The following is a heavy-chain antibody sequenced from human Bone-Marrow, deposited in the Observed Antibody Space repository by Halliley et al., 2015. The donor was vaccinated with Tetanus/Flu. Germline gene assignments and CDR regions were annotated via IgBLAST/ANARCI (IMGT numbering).Heavy chain of an antibody. V-gene: IGHV3-7*04. Sequence: GLEWVANMDIPGDKKSYADSVKGRFTISRDNVRNSLFLQMNNLRVEDTAVYYCARENWGSKDYWGQGTLVTVYS. CDR2: MDIPGDKK. J-gene: IGHJ4*02. D-gene: IGHD7-27*01. CDR3: ARENWGSKDY.